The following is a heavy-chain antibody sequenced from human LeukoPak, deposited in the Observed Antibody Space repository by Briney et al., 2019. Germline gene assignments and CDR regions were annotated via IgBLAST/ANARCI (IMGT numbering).Heavy chain of an antibody. V-gene: IGHV3-23*01. CDR3: AKEAAGIGVPRFDP. D-gene: IGHD2-15*01. Sequence: GGSLRLSCTASGFTFSDYAMSWVRKAPGEGLEWVSGIANDGSTYYADFVRGRFTISRENSKNTLYLQMSSLTTEDTALYYCAKEAAGIGVPRFDPWGQGTLVTVSS. CDR1: GFTFSDYA. J-gene: IGHJ5*02. CDR2: IANDGST.